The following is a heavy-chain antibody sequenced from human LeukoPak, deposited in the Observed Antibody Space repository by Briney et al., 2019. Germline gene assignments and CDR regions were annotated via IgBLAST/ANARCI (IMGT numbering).Heavy chain of an antibody. Sequence: GGSLRLSCAASGFTFSSYAMSWVRQAPGKGLEWVSAISGSGGSTYYADSVKGRFTISRDNSKNTLYLQMNSLRAEDTAVYYCAKDPYDYVWGSSDFDYWGQGTLATVSS. CDR1: GFTFSSYA. CDR2: ISGSGGST. V-gene: IGHV3-23*01. D-gene: IGHD3-16*01. J-gene: IGHJ4*02. CDR3: AKDPYDYVWGSSDFDY.